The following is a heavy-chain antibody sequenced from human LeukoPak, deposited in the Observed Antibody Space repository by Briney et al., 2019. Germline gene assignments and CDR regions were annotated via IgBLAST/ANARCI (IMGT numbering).Heavy chain of an antibody. CDR1: GFTFSSYA. V-gene: IGHV3-53*01. J-gene: IGHJ3*02. CDR3: ARAGVSGDAFDI. CDR2: IYSGGST. Sequence: GGSLRLSCAASGFTFSSYAMSWVRQAPGKGLEWVSVIYSGGSTYYADSVKGRFTISRDNSKNTLYLQMNSLRAEDTAVYYCARAGVSGDAFDIWGQGTMVTVSS. D-gene: IGHD3-10*01.